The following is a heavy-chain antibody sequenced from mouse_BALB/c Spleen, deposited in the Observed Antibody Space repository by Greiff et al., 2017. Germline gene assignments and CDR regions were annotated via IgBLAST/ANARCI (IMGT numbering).Heavy chain of an antibody. J-gene: IGHJ3*01. CDR3: ARDLLRLRGRFAY. Sequence: VQLQQSGAELVKPGASVKLSCKASGYTFTSYWMHWVKQRPGQGLEWIGEIDPSDSYTNYNQKFKGKATLTVDKSSSTAYMQLSSLTSEDSAVYYWARDLLRLRGRFAYWGQGTLVTVSA. CDR2: IDPSDSYT. V-gene: IGHV1-69*02. D-gene: IGHD1-2*01. CDR1: GYTFTSYW.